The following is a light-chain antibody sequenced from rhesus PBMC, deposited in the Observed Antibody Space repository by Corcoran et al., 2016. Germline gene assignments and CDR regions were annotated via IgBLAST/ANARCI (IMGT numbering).Light chain of an antibody. V-gene: IGKV1-74*01. J-gene: IGKJ2*01. CDR1: ENVKNY. CDR2: KAS. Sequence: DIQMTQSPSSLSASVGDRVTITCRASENVKNYLNWYQQKPGKAPKLLLYKASTLQSGVPSRFSGSGTWTDYTFTISSLQPEDVATYYCQHGCGTPYSFGQGTKVEIK. CDR3: QHGCGTPYS.